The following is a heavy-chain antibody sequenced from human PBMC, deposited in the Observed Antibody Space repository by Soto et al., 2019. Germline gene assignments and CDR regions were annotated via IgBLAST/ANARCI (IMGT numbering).Heavy chain of an antibody. CDR2: IYPGDSDT. Sequence: HGESLKISCKGSGYSFTSYWIGWVRQMPGKGLEWMGIIYPGDSDTRYSPSFQGQATISADKSISTAYLQWSSLKASDTAMYYCARLHYYGSAYYYYGMDVWGQGTTVTVSS. V-gene: IGHV5-51*01. D-gene: IGHD3-10*01. CDR1: GYSFTSYW. J-gene: IGHJ6*02. CDR3: ARLHYYGSAYYYYGMDV.